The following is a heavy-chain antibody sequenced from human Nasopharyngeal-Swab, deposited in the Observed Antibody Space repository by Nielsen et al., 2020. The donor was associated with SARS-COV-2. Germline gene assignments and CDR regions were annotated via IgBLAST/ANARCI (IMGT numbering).Heavy chain of an antibody. V-gene: IGHV3-30-3*01. CDR3: ARVVGSYYGMDV. D-gene: IGHD3-10*01. CDR1: GFTFSSYA. CDR2: ISYDGSNK. Sequence: LSLTCAASGFTFSSYAMHWVRQAPGKGLEWVAVISYDGSNKYYADSVKGRFTISRDNSKNTLYLQMNSLRAEDTAVYSCARVVGSYYGMDVWGQGTTVTVSS. J-gene: IGHJ6*02.